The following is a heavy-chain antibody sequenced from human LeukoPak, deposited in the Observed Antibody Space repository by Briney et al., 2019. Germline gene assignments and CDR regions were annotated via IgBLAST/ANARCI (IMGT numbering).Heavy chain of an antibody. CDR2: IIPIFGTA. CDR3: ARDSAAGGRDNWFDP. Sequence: SVKVSRKASGGTFSSYAISWVRQAPGQGLEWMGGIIPIFGTANYAQKFQGRVTITADESTSTAYMELSSLRSEDTAVYYCARDSAAGGRDNWFDPWGQGTLVTVSS. CDR1: GGTFSSYA. D-gene: IGHD6-13*01. J-gene: IGHJ5*02. V-gene: IGHV1-69*13.